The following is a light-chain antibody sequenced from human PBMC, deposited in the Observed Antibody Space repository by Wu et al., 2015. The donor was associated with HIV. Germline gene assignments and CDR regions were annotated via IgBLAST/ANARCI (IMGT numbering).Light chain of an antibody. J-gene: IGKJ1*01. V-gene: IGKV3-11*01. CDR3: QQRRQLGRRT. CDR2: DAS. Sequence: EIVLTQFPAALSLSPGEGATLSCRASQSISSYLAWYQQKPGQAPRLLIYDASNRATGIPARFGGSGSGTDFTLTISSLEPEDFAVYYCQQRRQLGRRTFG. CDR1: QSISSY.